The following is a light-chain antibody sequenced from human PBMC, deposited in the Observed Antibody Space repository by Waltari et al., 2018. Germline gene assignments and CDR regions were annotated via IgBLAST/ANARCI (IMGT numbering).Light chain of an antibody. CDR3: SSYTSSISVV. CDR1: SSDVGGYNF. CDR2: DVT. Sequence: QSALTQPASVSGSPGQSITISCTGTSSDVGGYNFVSWYPQHPGKAPKLLVYDVTNRPSGVSNRFSGSKSGNTASLTISGLQAEDEADYYCSSYTSSISVVFGGGTKLTVL. J-gene: IGLJ2*01. V-gene: IGLV2-14*03.